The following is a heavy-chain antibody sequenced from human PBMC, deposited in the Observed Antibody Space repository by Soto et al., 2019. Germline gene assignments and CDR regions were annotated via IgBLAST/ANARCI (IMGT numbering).Heavy chain of an antibody. CDR3: ARDLFPAEKNWNDAYNYFDP. CDR2: INPKSGDK. D-gene: IGHD1-1*01. CDR1: GYSFTGHI. V-gene: IGHV1-2*02. J-gene: IGHJ5*02. Sequence: SVKVSRKTTGYSFTGHIIHWLRQAPGQGLEWLGWINPKSGDKLYAQKFQGRVTMTRDTSISTVYMDLTRLTSDDTAVYYCARDLFPAEKNWNDAYNYFDPWGQGTLVTVSS.